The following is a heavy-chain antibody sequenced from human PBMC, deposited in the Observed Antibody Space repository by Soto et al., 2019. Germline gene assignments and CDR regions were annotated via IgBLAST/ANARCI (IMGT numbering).Heavy chain of an antibody. CDR2: ISSSSSYI. CDR3: ARDRAAAGPSYYYYYGMDV. Sequence: XGSLRLSCAAAGFTFSSYSMNWVRQAPGKGLEWVSSISSSSSYIYYADSVKGRFTISRDNAKNSLYLQMNSLRAEDTAVYYCARDRAAAGPSYYYYYGMDVWGQGTTVTVSS. CDR1: GFTFSSYS. J-gene: IGHJ6*02. D-gene: IGHD6-13*01. V-gene: IGHV3-21*01.